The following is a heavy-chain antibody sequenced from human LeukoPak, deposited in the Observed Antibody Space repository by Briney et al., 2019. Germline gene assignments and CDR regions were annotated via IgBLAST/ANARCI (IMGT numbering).Heavy chain of an antibody. CDR1: GGSISSYY. Sequence: SETLSLTCTVSGGSISSYYWSWIRQPPGKGLEWIGYIYYSGSTNYNPSLKSRVTISVDTSKNQFSLKLSSVTAADTAVYYCARGLVAVPAANGFHAFDIWGQGTMVTVSS. J-gene: IGHJ3*02. V-gene: IGHV4-59*01. CDR3: ARGLVAVPAANGFHAFDI. D-gene: IGHD2-2*01. CDR2: IYYSGST.